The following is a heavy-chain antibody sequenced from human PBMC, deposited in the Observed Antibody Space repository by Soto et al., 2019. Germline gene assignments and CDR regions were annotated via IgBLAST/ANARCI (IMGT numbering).Heavy chain of an antibody. J-gene: IGHJ6*02. V-gene: IGHV3-21*02. CDR3: ARDRGYSRYGMDD. D-gene: IGHD5-18*01. CDR1: GFTFSPYS. CDR2: ISSSGTYM. Sequence: EVQLVESGGGLVKPGGSLRLSCAASGFTFSPYSMHWVRQAPGKGLEWVSSISSSGTYMYYADSVKGRFTISRDDAKNTQYLQMSSRGVEYTAGYSGARDRGYSRYGMDDWGQGTTVTVSS.